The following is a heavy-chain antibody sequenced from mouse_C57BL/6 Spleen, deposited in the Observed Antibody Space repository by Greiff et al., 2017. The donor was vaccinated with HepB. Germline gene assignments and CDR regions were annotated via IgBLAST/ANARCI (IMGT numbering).Heavy chain of an antibody. Sequence: EVQLQQSGPELVKPGASVKIPCKASGYTFTDYNMDWVKQSHGKSLEWIGDINPNNGGTIYNQKFKGKATLTVDKSSSTAYMELRSLPSEDTAVYYCARREGYYYAMDYWGQGTSVTVSS. CDR3: ARREGYYYAMDY. CDR2: INPNNGGT. V-gene: IGHV1-18*01. J-gene: IGHJ4*01. CDR1: GYTFTDYN.